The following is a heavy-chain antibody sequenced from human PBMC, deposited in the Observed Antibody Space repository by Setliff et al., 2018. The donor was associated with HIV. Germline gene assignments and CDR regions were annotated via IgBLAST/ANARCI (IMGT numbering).Heavy chain of an antibody. CDR2: INHSGST. V-gene: IGHV4-34*01. J-gene: IGHJ6*03. CDR3: ARQPDSGTYTVYYYYMDV. D-gene: IGHD1-26*01. Sequence: SETLSLTCAVYGGAFSGYYWSWIRQPPGKGLEWMGEINHSGSTNYNPSLKSRVTISVGKSKNPFSLKLSSVTAADTAVYYCARQPDSGTYTVYYYYMDVWGKGTTVTVSS. CDR1: GGAFSGYY.